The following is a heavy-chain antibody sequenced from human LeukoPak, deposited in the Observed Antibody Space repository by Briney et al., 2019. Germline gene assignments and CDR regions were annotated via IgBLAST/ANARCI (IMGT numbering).Heavy chain of an antibody. CDR2: TYYRSKWYN. CDR3: TRVGYSSTWTPLPFDP. J-gene: IGHJ5*02. D-gene: IGHD6-13*01. Sequence: HSQTLSLTCAISGDSVSSNNGAWNWIRQSPSRGLEWLGRTYYRSKWYNDYADSVKGRITINPDTSKNQFSLQLNSVTPEDTAMYYCTRVGYSSTWTPLPFDPWGQGTLVTVSS. V-gene: IGHV6-1*01. CDR1: GDSVSSNNGA.